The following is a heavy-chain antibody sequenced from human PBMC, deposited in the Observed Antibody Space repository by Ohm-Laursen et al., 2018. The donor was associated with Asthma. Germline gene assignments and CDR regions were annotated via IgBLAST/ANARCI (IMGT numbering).Heavy chain of an antibody. V-gene: IGHV3-11*01. J-gene: IGHJ3*02. CDR2: LNSGSTI. D-gene: IGHD2-8*02. CDR1: GFTFSDYY. Sequence: SLRLSCTASGFTFSDYYMSWIRQAPGKGLEWVSYLNSGSTIYYADSVKGRFTISRDNAKKSLYLQMNSLRAEDTAVYYCARDGYCPGGVCYNDAFDIWGQGTMVTVSS. CDR3: ARDGYCPGGVCYNDAFDI.